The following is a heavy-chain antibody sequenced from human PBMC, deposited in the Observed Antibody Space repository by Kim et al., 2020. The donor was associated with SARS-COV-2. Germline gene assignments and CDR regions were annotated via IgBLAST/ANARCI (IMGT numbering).Heavy chain of an antibody. CDR1: GYTFTSYA. V-gene: IGHV1-3*01. CDR3: ARAYGSGSYYKGRPFGYYFDY. CDR2: INAGNGNT. D-gene: IGHD3-10*01. J-gene: IGHJ4*02. Sequence: ASVKVSCKASGYTFTSYAMHWVRQAPGQRLEWMGWINAGNGNTKYSQKFQGRVTITRDTSASTAYMELSSLRSEDTAVYYCARAYGSGSYYKGRPFGYYFDYWGQGTLVTVSS.